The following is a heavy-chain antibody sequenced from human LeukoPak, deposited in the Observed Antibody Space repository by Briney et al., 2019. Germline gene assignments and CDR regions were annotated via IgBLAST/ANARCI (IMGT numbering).Heavy chain of an antibody. J-gene: IGHJ1*01. CDR1: GFTFSNYY. Sequence: GGSLRLSCAASGFTFSNYYMSWIRQAPRKGLEWVSYISSSVSTIYYADSVKGRFTISRDNAKNSLYLQMNSLRAEDTAVYYCARGAGSSWTSEYFQYWGQGTLVTVSS. CDR2: ISSSVSTI. D-gene: IGHD6-13*01. V-gene: IGHV3-11*01. CDR3: ARGAGSSWTSEYFQY.